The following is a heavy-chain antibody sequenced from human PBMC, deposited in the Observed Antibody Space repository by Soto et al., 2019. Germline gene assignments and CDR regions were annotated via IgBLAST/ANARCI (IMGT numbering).Heavy chain of an antibody. CDR2: IIPIFGTA. J-gene: IGHJ4*02. D-gene: IGHD6-19*01. V-gene: IGHV1-69*13. CDR3: ARGLFGQQWLVGFDT. Sequence: SVKVSCKASGGTFSSYAISWVRQAPGQGLEWMGGIIPIFGTANYAQKLQGRVTITADESTSTVYMDLTSLRSDDTAVYYCARGLFGQQWLVGFDTWGQGTLVTVSS. CDR1: GGTFSSYA.